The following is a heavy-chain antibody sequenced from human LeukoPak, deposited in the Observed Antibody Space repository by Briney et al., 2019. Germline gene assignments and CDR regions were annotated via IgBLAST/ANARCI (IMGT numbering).Heavy chain of an antibody. CDR2: IYSGGNT. Sequence: PGGSLRLSCAASGFTVSSNYMSWVRQAPGKGLEWVSVIYSGGNTYYADSVKGRFTISRGNSKNTLYLQMNSLRAEDTAWYYCARAPTPVASHFDYWGPGTLVTVSS. CDR3: ARAPTPVASHFDY. J-gene: IGHJ4*02. CDR1: GFTVSSNY. V-gene: IGHV3-53*01.